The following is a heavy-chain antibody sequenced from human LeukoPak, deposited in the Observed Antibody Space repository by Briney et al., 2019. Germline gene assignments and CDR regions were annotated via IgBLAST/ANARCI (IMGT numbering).Heavy chain of an antibody. D-gene: IGHD3-22*01. CDR3: ARDPLYYYDSSSSGHVPQPNWLDP. V-gene: IGHV1-18*01. CDR1: GYTFTSYG. CDR2: ISAYNGNT. Sequence: GASVKVSCKASGYTFTSYGISWVRQAPGQGLEWMGWISAYNGNTNYAQKLQGRVTMTTDTSTSTAYMELRSLRSDDTAVYYCARDPLYYYDSSSSGHVPQPNWLDPWGQGTLVTVSS. J-gene: IGHJ5*02.